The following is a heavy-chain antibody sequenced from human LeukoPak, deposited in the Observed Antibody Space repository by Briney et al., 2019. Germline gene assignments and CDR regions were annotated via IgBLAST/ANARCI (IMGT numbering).Heavy chain of an antibody. Sequence: PSETLSLTCTVSGGSISSSSYYWGWIRQPPGKGLEWIGSIYYSGSTYYNPSLKSRVTISVDTSKNQFSLKLSSVTAADTAVYYCARQLGSSWYRNQQNWFDPWGQGTLVTVS. CDR3: ARQLGSSWYRNQQNWFDP. V-gene: IGHV4-39*01. CDR2: IYYSGST. CDR1: GGSISSSSYY. D-gene: IGHD6-13*01. J-gene: IGHJ5*02.